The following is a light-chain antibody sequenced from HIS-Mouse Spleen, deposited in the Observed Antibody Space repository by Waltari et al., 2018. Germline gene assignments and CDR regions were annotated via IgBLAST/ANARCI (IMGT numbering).Light chain of an antibody. V-gene: IGKV3D-7*01. Sequence: EIVMTQSPATLSLSPGERATLSCRASQSVSSSYLSWYQQKPGQAPRLLIDGASTRATGIPARFSGSGSGTDFTLTISSLQPEDFAVYYCQQDYNLPPWTFGQGTKVEIK. CDR1: QSVSSSY. CDR2: GAS. CDR3: QQDYNLPPWT. J-gene: IGKJ1*01.